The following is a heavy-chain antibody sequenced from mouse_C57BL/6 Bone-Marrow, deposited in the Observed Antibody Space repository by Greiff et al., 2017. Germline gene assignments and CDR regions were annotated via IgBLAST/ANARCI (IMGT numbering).Heavy chain of an antibody. CDR2: IDPSDSYT. Sequence: QVQLQQPGAELVMPGPSVKLSCKASGYTFTSYWMHWVKQRPGQGLEWIGEIDPSDSYTNYNQKFKGKSTLTVDKSSSTAYMQLSSLTSEDSAVYYCARDYDPAWFAYWGQGTLVTVSA. J-gene: IGHJ3*01. CDR3: ARDYDPAWFAY. CDR1: GYTFTSYW. V-gene: IGHV1-69*01. D-gene: IGHD2-4*01.